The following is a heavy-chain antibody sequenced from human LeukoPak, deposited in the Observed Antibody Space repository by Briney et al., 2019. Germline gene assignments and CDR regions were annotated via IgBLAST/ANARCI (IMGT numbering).Heavy chain of an antibody. Sequence: GESLKISCKGSGYSFTSYWIGWVRQMPGKGLEWMGIIYPGDSDTRYSPSFQGQVTISADKSISTAYLQWSSLKASDTAMYHCARLFCSSTSCYSYYYYYMDVWGKGTTVTVSS. CDR3: ARLFCSSTSCYSYYYYYMDV. CDR1: GYSFTSYW. J-gene: IGHJ6*03. CDR2: IYPGDSDT. V-gene: IGHV5-51*01. D-gene: IGHD2-2*02.